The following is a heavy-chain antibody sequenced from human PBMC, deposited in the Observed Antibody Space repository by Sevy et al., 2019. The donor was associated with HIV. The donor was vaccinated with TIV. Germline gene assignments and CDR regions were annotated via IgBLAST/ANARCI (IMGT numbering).Heavy chain of an antibody. CDR1: GGTFSKYA. CDR2: IIPIFGTA. CDR3: GGGRGFSSTSEYGMDV. J-gene: IGHJ6*02. D-gene: IGHD2-2*01. Sequence: ASVKVSCKASGGTFSKYAITWVRQAPGQGLEWMGGIIPIFGTANYAQKFQGRVTITADESTSTAYMELSSLRSEDTAVYYCGGGRGFSSTSEYGMDVWGQGTTVTVSS. V-gene: IGHV1-69*13.